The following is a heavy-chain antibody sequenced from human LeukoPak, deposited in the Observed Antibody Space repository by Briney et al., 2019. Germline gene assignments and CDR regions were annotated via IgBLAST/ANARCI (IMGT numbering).Heavy chain of an antibody. J-gene: IGHJ4*02. CDR2: IYDSGST. CDR3: ARQSTSGSSLSYFDY. V-gene: IGHV4-59*01. D-gene: IGHD2-8*01. Sequence: SETLSLTCTVSGGSISSYYWSWSRQPPGKGLEWIGNIYDSGSTNYNPSLKSRVTISVDTSKNQCSLKLSSVTAADTAVYYCARQSTSGSSLSYFDYWGQGTLVNVSS. CDR1: GGSISSYY.